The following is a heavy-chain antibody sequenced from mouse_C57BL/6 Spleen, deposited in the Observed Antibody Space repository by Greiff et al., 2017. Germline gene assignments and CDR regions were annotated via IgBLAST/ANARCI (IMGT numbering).Heavy chain of an antibody. Sequence: VQLQQSGPELVKPGASVKISCKASGYAFSSSWMNWVKQRPGKGLEWIGRIYPGDGDTNYNGKFKGKVTLTADKSSSTSYMQLSSLTSEYSAVYVRARCLLPHYYAMDYWGQGTSVTVSS. D-gene: IGHD2-1*01. CDR3: ARCLLPHYYAMDY. CDR1: GYAFSSSW. V-gene: IGHV1-82*01. CDR2: IYPGDGDT. J-gene: IGHJ4*01.